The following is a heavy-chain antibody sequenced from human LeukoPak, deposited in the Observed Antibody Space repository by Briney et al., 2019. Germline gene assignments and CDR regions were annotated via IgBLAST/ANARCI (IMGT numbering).Heavy chain of an antibody. V-gene: IGHV1-46*01. CDR2: INPSGGST. Sequence: ASVKVSCKASGYTFTSYYMHWVRQALGQGLEWMGIINPSGGSTSYAQKFQGRVTMTRDTSTSTVYMELSSLRSEDTAVYYCARDIVVVPAAPVYGMDVWGKGTTVTVSS. CDR1: GYTFTSYY. J-gene: IGHJ6*04. CDR3: ARDIVVVPAAPVYGMDV. D-gene: IGHD2-2*01.